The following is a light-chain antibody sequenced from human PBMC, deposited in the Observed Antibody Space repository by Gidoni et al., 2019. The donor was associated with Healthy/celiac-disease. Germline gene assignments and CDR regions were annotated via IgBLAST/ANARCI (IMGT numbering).Light chain of an antibody. V-gene: IGKV3D-15*01. J-gene: IGKJ5*01. Sequence: EIVMTQYPATLSVPPGDRATLSCRASQRVSSNVAWYQQKPGHAPKLLIYGASTRATGIPARFSGSGSGTEFTLTISSLQSEDFAVYYCQQYNNWPLTFGQGTRLEIK. CDR1: QRVSSN. CDR3: QQYNNWPLT. CDR2: GAS.